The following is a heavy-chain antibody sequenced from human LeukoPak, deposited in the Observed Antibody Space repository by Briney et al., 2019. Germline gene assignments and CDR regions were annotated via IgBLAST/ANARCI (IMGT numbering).Heavy chain of an antibody. CDR2: ISGSNSYI. CDR3: ARRYFDY. V-gene: IGHV3-21*01. Sequence: GGSLRLACAASGFTFSSYTMHRIRQAPGKGLEWVSSISGSNSYIFYADSVKGRFTVSRDNAKDSLYLQMNSLRAEDTAVYYCARRYFDYWGQGTLVTVSS. CDR1: GFTFSSYT. J-gene: IGHJ4*02. D-gene: IGHD2-15*01.